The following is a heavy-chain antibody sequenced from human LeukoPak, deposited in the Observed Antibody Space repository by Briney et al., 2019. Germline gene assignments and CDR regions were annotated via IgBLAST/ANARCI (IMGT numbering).Heavy chain of an antibody. V-gene: IGHV3-21*01. J-gene: IGHJ6*02. Sequence: GGSLVHSSAARGFTFNRYRMNWVRQAPGKGLEWVSSISSSSSYIYYADSVKGRFTISRDNTKNSLYLQMNSLRAEDTAVYYCARVGCSSTSCYKGDYYYYYGMDVWGQGTTVTVSS. D-gene: IGHD2-2*02. CDR2: ISSSSSYI. CDR3: ARVGCSSTSCYKGDYYYYYGMDV. CDR1: GFTFNRYR.